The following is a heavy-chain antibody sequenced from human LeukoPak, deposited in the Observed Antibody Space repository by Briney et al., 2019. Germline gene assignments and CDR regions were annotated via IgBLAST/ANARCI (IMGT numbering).Heavy chain of an antibody. CDR2: INHSGST. V-gene: IGHV4-34*01. D-gene: IGHD6-6*01. CDR1: GGSFSGYY. CDR3: ARGQYSSSSGGYYYYYMDV. Sequence: SETLSLTCAVYGGSFSGYYWSWIRQPPGKGLEWIGEINHSGSTNYNPALKSRVTISVDTSKNQFSLKLSSVTAADTAVYYCARGQYSSSSGGYYYYYMDVWGKGTTVTVSS. J-gene: IGHJ6*03.